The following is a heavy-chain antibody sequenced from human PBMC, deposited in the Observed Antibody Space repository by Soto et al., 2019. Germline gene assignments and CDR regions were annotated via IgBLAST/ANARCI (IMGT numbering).Heavy chain of an antibody. D-gene: IGHD2-2*01. J-gene: IGHJ6*02. CDR1: GFTFSSYS. CDR2: ISSSSSYI. V-gene: IGHV3-21*01. Sequence: GGSLRLSCAASGFTFSSYSMNWVRQAPGKGLEWVSSISSSSSYIYYADSVKGRFTISRDNAKNSLYLQMNSLRAEDTAVYYCARGYCSSTSCFQYYYYYGMDVWGQGTTVTVSS. CDR3: ARGYCSSTSCFQYYYYYGMDV.